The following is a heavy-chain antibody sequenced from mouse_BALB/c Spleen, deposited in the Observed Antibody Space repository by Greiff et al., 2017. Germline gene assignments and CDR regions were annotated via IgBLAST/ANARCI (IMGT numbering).Heavy chain of an antibody. V-gene: IGHV5-12-1*01. Sequence: EVKLMESGGGLVKPGGSLKLSCAASGFAFSSYDMSWVRQTPEKRLEWVAYISSGGGSTYYPDTVKGRFTISRDNAKNTLYLQMSSLKSEDTAMYYCARHGTTATNYYAMDYWGQGTSVTVSS. J-gene: IGHJ4*01. CDR2: ISSGGGST. CDR1: GFAFSSYD. D-gene: IGHD1-2*01. CDR3: ARHGTTATNYYAMDY.